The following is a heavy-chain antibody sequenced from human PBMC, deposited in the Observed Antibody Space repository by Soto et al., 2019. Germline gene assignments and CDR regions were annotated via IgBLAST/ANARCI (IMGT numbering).Heavy chain of an antibody. CDR3: AKDLRPDVVWDFDS. V-gene: IGHV3-23*01. CDR1: GFTFTTYS. D-gene: IGHD3-16*01. J-gene: IGHJ4*02. CDR2: ILQDGTT. Sequence: EVQLLESGGGLVQPGGSLRLSCAASGFTFTTYSMAWVRQAPGRGPEWVSGILQDGTTYYADSVKGRFTNSRDNSWNTVYLQMANLRGEDTALYYCAKDLRPDVVWDFDSWGQGTLVTVSS.